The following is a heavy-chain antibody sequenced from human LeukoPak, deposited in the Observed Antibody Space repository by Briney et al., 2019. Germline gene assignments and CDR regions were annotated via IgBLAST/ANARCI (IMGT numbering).Heavy chain of an antibody. V-gene: IGHV4-31*03. J-gene: IGHJ4*02. CDR1: GGSISSGGYY. Sequence: PSETLSLTCTVSGGSISSGGYYWSWIRQHPGKGLEWIGYIYYSGSTYYNPSLKSRVTISVDTSKNQFSLKLSSVTAAETAVYYCARVGRGTYYDFWSGYQFFNFDYWGQGTLVTVSS. CDR3: ARVGRGTYYDFWSGYQFFNFDY. CDR2: IYYSGST. D-gene: IGHD3-3*01.